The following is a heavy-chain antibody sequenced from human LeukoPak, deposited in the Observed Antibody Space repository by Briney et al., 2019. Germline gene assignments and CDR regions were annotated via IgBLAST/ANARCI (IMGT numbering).Heavy chain of an antibody. CDR2: INTNTGSP. D-gene: IGHD2-21*02. CDR1: GYTFTTYA. Sequence: ASVKVSCKASGYTFTTYAMNWVRQAPGQGLEWMGWINTNTGSPTYAQGFTGRFVFSLDTSVSTAYLQISSLKAEDTAVYYCARAYCGGDCYNYYYMDVWGKGTTVTVSS. V-gene: IGHV7-4-1*02. J-gene: IGHJ6*03. CDR3: ARAYCGGDCYNYYYMDV.